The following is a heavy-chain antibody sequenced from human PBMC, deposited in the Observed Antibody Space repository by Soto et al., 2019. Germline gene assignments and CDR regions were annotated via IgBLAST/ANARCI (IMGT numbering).Heavy chain of an antibody. CDR1: GVTVTSNY. Sequence: EVQLVQSGGGLVQPGGSLRLSCAGYGVTVTSNYMNWVRQAPGKGLEWVSVIYSGENAYYADSVAGRFTISRDNSKNTLYLQMNSLRVEDTAVYYCSRDVDAFDTWGQGPTVIVSS. V-gene: IGHV3-53*01. CDR2: IYSGENA. J-gene: IGHJ3*02. CDR3: SRDVDAFDT.